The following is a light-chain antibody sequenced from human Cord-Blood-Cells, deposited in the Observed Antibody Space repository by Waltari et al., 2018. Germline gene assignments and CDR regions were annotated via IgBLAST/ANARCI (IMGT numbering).Light chain of an antibody. CDR2: DVS. Sequence: QSALIQPASVSGSPGPSITISCTGTSSDVGGYNYFSWYQHHPGKAPKLMIYDVSNRPSGVSNRFSGSKSGNTASLTISGLQAEDEADYYCSSYTSSSTLYVFGTGTKVTVL. J-gene: IGLJ1*01. CDR3: SSYTSSSTLYV. V-gene: IGLV2-14*03. CDR1: SSDVGGYNY.